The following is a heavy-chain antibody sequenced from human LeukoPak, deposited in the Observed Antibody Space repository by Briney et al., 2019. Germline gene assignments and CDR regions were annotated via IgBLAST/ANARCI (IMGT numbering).Heavy chain of an antibody. CDR3: ATGLVGATNAFDI. Sequence: EASVKVSCKASGGTFSSYAISWVRQAPGQGLEWMGRIIPILGIANYAQKFQGRVTITADKSTSTAYMELSSLRSEDTAVYYCATGLVGATNAFDIWGEGTMVTVSS. CDR1: GGTFSSYA. CDR2: IIPILGIA. V-gene: IGHV1-69*04. D-gene: IGHD1-26*01. J-gene: IGHJ3*02.